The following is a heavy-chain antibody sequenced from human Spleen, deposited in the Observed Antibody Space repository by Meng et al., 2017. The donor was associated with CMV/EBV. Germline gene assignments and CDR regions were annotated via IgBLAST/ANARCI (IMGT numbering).Heavy chain of an antibody. CDR2: IKKQEDGGTT. CDR1: GFIFSNAW. CDR3: ATGDYFDSTGLL. J-gene: IGHJ4*02. D-gene: IGHD3-22*01. V-gene: IGHV3-15*05. Sequence: GESLKISCTASGFIFSNAWMNWVRQVPGKGLEWVGRIKKQEDGGTTDYLASVKGRFTISRDDSKNTLYLQMKSLKAADTAVYFCATGDYFDSTGLLWGQGTLVTVSS.